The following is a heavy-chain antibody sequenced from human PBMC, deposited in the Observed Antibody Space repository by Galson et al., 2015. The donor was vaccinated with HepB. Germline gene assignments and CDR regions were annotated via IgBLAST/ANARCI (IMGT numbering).Heavy chain of an antibody. CDR1: GFSFNSYA. D-gene: IGHD3-16*02. Sequence: SLRLSCAASGFSFNSYAMSWVRQAPGKGLEWVSTVSGSGTSTYYADSVKGRFTISRDNSKNTLYLQMSSLRVEDTAVYYCATTAFWGSDRDFWGQGTLVTVSS. CDR3: ATTAFWGSDRDF. J-gene: IGHJ4*02. CDR2: VSGSGTST. V-gene: IGHV3-23*01.